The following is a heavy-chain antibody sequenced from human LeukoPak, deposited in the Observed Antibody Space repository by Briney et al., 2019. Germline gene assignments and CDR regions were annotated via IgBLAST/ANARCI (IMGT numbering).Heavy chain of an antibody. CDR1: GYMFSSCW. Sequence: GESPQIFTSTSGYMFSSCWGFWGRQPPGESVEGLGGGSAADTRYSPSFQGQVTLSADKSIATAYLQWSSLKASDTGIYYCARQSGYGSAFLYADYLDPWGQGTPVTVAS. CDR3: ARQSGYGSAFLYADYLDP. V-gene: IGHV5-51*01. D-gene: IGHD3-10*01. J-gene: IGHJ5*02. CDR2: GSAADT.